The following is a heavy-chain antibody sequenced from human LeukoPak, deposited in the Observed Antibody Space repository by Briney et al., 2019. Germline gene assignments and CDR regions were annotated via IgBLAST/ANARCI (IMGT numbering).Heavy chain of an antibody. Sequence: SETLSLTCTVSGYSISSGYYWGWIRQPPGKGLEWIGSIYHSGSTYYNPSLKSRVTISVDTSKNQFSLKLSSVTAADTAVYYCARDFTMVRGVITFDYWGQGTLVTVSS. V-gene: IGHV4-38-2*02. J-gene: IGHJ4*02. D-gene: IGHD3-10*01. CDR1: GYSISSGYY. CDR2: IYHSGST. CDR3: ARDFTMVRGVITFDY.